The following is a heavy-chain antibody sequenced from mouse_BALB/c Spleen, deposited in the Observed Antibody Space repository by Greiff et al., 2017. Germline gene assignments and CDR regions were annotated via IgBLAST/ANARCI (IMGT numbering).Heavy chain of an antibody. Sequence: DVKLVESGGGLVQPGGSRKLSCAASGFTFSSFGMHWVRQAPEKGLEWVAYISSGSSTIYYADTVKGRFTISRDNPKNTLFLQMTSLRSEDTAMYYCARDPDFDYWGQGTTLTVSS. J-gene: IGHJ2*01. CDR2: ISSGSSTI. V-gene: IGHV5-17*02. CDR3: ARDPDFDY. CDR1: GFTFSSFG.